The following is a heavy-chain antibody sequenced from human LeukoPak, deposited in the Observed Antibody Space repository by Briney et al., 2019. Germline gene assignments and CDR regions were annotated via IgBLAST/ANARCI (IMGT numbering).Heavy chain of an antibody. V-gene: IGHV4-39*07. D-gene: IGHD2-2*01. CDR3: ARGPIVVVPAATRPFQH. Sequence: SETLSLTCTVSGGSISSSSYYWSWIRQPPGKGLEWIGEINHSGSTNYNPSLKSRVTISVDTSKNQFSLKLSSVTAADTAVYYCARGPIVVVPAATRPFQHWGQGTLVTVSS. CDR2: INHSGST. J-gene: IGHJ1*01. CDR1: GGSISSSSYY.